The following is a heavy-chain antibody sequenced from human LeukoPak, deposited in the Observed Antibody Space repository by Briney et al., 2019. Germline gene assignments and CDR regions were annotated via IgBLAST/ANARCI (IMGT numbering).Heavy chain of an antibody. V-gene: IGHV4-59*01. D-gene: IGHD5-12*01. CDR2: IYYSGST. Sequence: SETLSLTCSVSGGSISSYHWSWIRQPPGKGLEWIGYIYYSGSTNYNPSLKSRVTISVDTSKNQFSLKLSSVTAADTAVYYCARGRQDIVATVYFDYWGQGTLVTVSS. CDR3: ARGRQDIVATVYFDY. J-gene: IGHJ4*02. CDR1: GGSISSYH.